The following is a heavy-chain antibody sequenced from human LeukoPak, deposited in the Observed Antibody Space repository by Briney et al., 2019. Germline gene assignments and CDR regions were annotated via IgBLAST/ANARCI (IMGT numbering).Heavy chain of an antibody. CDR2: INQDGSDK. CDR3: AGSLGYCTSNVCYLKY. Sequence: GGSLRLSCAASGFSFRSHWMSWVRQAPGKGLEWVANINQDGSDKQYVDSVKGRFTISRDNAKNSLYLQINSLRAEDTAVYYCAGSLGYCTSNVCYLKYWGQGTLVTVSS. CDR1: GFSFRSHW. D-gene: IGHD2-8*01. J-gene: IGHJ4*02. V-gene: IGHV3-7*01.